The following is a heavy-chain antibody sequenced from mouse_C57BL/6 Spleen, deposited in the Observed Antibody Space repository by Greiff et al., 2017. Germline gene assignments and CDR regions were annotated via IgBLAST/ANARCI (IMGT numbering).Heavy chain of an antibody. J-gene: IGHJ4*01. D-gene: IGHD2-12*01. CDR2: ISNGGGST. CDR1: GFTFSDYY. CDR3: ASYVGYAMDY. Sequence: EVKLVESGGGLVQPGGSLKLSCAASGFTFSDYYMYWVRQTPEKRLEWVAYISNGGGSTYYPDTVKGRFTISRDNAKNTLYLQMSRLKSEDTAMYYCASYVGYAMDYWGQGTSVTVSS. V-gene: IGHV5-12*01.